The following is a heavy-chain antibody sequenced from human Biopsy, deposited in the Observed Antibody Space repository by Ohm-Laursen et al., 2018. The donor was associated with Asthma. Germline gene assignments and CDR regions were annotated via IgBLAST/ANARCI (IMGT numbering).Heavy chain of an antibody. Sequence: SSVKVSCKSPGGTFNTYVIGWVRQAPGQGLEWMGWINSVFGTTTYPQKFQDRVTITADDSTSTVYMELSSLRSEDTAVYYCARKAGSCISRTCYSLDFWGQGTLVTVSS. D-gene: IGHD2-2*01. V-gene: IGHV1-69*01. CDR2: INSVFGTT. J-gene: IGHJ4*02. CDR1: GGTFNTYV. CDR3: ARKAGSCISRTCYSLDF.